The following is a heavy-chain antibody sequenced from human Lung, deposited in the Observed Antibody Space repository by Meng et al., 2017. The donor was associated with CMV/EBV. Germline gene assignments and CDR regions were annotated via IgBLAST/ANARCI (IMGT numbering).Heavy chain of an antibody. Sequence: SVKVSCXASGYTFTNYDINWVRQAAGQGLEWIGWMNPDSGKTGYAQKFQGRVTFTRNIGISTAYMELSSLSSEDTAVYYCARADDITDKILRSVNYCMDVWGQGTTVTVSS. CDR2: MNPDSGKT. D-gene: IGHD3-9*01. CDR1: GYTFTNYD. J-gene: IGHJ6*02. V-gene: IGHV1-8*03. CDR3: ARADDITDKILRSVNYCMDV.